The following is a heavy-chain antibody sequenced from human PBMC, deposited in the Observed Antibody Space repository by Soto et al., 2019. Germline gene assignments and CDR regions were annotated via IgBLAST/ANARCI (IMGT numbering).Heavy chain of an antibody. CDR1: GVSVSSGSFY. CDR3: ARGATVTQYDY. J-gene: IGHJ4*02. V-gene: IGHV4-61*01. D-gene: IGHD4-17*01. CDR2: GSYSGTT. Sequence: PSETLSLICTVSGVSVSSGSFYWAWIRQPPGKGLEWIGLGSYSGTTNYKPSLKSRVTISVDTSRSQISLKVSSLTAADTAVYYCARGATVTQYDYWGQGTLVTVSS.